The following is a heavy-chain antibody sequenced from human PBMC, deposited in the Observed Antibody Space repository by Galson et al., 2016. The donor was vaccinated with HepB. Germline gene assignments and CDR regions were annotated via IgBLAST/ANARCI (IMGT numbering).Heavy chain of an antibody. J-gene: IGHJ4*02. Sequence: SLRLSCAASGFSVSSNYMNWVRQAPGKGLEWVSIIYSGGATYYADSVKGRFTISREKSKNTLNLQMNSLRVADTAIYYCARSFSNYEPLDSWGQGTLVAVSS. V-gene: IGHV3-53*01. CDR2: IYSGGAT. D-gene: IGHD4-11*01. CDR1: GFSVSSNY. CDR3: ARSFSNYEPLDS.